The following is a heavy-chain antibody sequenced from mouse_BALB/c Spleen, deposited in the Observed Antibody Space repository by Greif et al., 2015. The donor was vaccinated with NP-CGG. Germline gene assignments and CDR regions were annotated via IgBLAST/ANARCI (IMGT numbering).Heavy chain of an antibody. CDR3: TRGYGYEGFAY. CDR1: GYTFTSYW. Sequence: LQQSGSELVRPGASVKLSCKASGYTFTSYWMHWVKQRPGQGLEWNGNIYPGSGSTNYDEKFKSKATLTVDTSSSTAYMQLSSLTSEDSAVYYCTRGYGYEGFAYWGQGTLVTVSA. D-gene: IGHD2-2*01. J-gene: IGHJ3*01. CDR2: IYPGSGST. V-gene: IGHV1S22*01.